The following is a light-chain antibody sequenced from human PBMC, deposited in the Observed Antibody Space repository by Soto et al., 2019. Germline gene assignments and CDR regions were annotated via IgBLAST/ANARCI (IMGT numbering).Light chain of an antibody. J-gene: IGKJ1*01. CDR2: GAS. CDR1: QSVRTK. Sequence: EIVMTQSPDTLYVSPGEGATLSCRASQSVRTKLAWYQQKAGQAPRLLIYGASSRATGIPDRFSGSGSGTDFTLTISRLEPEDFAVYYCQQYGSSPVTFGQGTKVDI. V-gene: IGKV3-20*01. CDR3: QQYGSSPVT.